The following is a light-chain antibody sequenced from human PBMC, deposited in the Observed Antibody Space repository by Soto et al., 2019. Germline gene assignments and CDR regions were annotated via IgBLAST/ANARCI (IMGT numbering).Light chain of an antibody. CDR2: AAS. Sequence: IQMTQSPSSLSASVGDRVTISCRASQGIGNALGWYQQKPGKAPKRLIYAASRLRSGVPSRFSAGGSGTEFILTISSLQPEDFATYYCLQHKDYPYTFGQGTKVDI. V-gene: IGKV1-17*01. J-gene: IGKJ2*01. CDR1: QGIGNA. CDR3: LQHKDYPYT.